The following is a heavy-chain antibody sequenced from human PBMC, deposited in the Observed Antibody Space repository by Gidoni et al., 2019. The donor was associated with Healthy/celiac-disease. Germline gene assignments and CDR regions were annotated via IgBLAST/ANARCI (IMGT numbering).Heavy chain of an antibody. D-gene: IGHD6-19*01. J-gene: IGHJ4*02. CDR3: TRVAVAGSFDY. V-gene: IGHV3-49*04. CDR1: GFTFGDYA. Sequence: EVQLVESGGGLVQPGRSLRLSCTASGFTFGDYAMSWVRQAQGKGLEWVGFIRSKAYGGTTEYAASVKGRFTISRDDSKSIAYLQMNSLKTEDTAVYYCTRVAVAGSFDYWGQGTLVTVSS. CDR2: IRSKAYGGTT.